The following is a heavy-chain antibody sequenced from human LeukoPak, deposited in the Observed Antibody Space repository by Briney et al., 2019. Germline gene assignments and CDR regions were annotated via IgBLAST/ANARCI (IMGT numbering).Heavy chain of an antibody. V-gene: IGHV1-2*02. J-gene: IGHJ4*02. CDR1: GYTFTSYG. CDR2: INPNSGGT. Sequence: ASVKVSCKASGYTFTSYGISWVRQAPGQGLEWMGWINPNSGGTNYAQKFQGRVTMTRDTSTSTVYMELSSLRSEDTAVYYCARDHCSGGSCYSVEFWGQGTLVTVSS. D-gene: IGHD2-15*01. CDR3: ARDHCSGGSCYSVEF.